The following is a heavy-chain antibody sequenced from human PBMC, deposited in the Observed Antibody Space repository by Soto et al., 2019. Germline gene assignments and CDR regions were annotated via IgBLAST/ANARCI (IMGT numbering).Heavy chain of an antibody. V-gene: IGHV3-21*01. CDR2: ISSTTNYI. CDR1: GFTFTRYS. Sequence: PGGSLRLSCAAPGFTFTRYSMNWVRQAPGKGLEWVSSISSTTNYIYYADSMKGRFTVSRDNAKNSVYLEMNSLSAEDTAVYYCARESEDLTSNFDYWGQGTLVTVS. J-gene: IGHJ4*02. CDR3: ARESEDLTSNFDY.